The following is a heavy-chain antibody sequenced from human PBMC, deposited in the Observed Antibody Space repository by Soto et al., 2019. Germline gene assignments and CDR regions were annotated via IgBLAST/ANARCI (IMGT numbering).Heavy chain of an antibody. CDR1: GGSINNGAYY. CDR2: IYYSGGT. J-gene: IGHJ5*02. D-gene: IGHD3-22*01. V-gene: IGHV4-31*03. CDR3: ARGSWDSSGNYYNWFDP. Sequence: TLSLTCTVSGGSINNGAYYWNWIRQHPGKGLEWIGYIYYSGGTYYNPSLKSRVTISLDTPKNQFSLKLNSVTDADAAVYYCARGSWDSSGNYYNWFDPWGQGTLVTVSS.